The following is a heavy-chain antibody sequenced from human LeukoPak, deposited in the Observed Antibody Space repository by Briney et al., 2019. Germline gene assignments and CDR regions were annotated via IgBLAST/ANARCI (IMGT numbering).Heavy chain of an antibody. Sequence: SETLSLTCTVPGGSISSSSYDWGWIRQPPGKGLEWIGSIYYSGSTYYNPSLKSRVTISVDTSKNPFSLKLSSVTAADTAVYYCARVMVYAIYWFDPWGQGTLVTVSS. D-gene: IGHD2-8*01. J-gene: IGHJ5*02. V-gene: IGHV4-39*07. CDR3: ARVMVYAIYWFDP. CDR1: GGSISSSSYD. CDR2: IYYSGST.